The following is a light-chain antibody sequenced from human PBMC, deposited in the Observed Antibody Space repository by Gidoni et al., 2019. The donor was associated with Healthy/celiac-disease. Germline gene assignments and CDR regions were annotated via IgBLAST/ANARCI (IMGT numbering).Light chain of an antibody. Sequence: QSALTQTASVSGSPGQSRTISCTGTSSDVGGYNYVSWYQQHPGKAPKLMIYDVSNRPSGVSNRFSGSKSGNTASLTISGLQADDEADYYCSSYTSSSTPHVVFGGGTKLTVL. V-gene: IGLV2-14*01. CDR1: SSDVGGYNY. CDR3: SSYTSSSTPHVV. CDR2: DVS. J-gene: IGLJ2*01.